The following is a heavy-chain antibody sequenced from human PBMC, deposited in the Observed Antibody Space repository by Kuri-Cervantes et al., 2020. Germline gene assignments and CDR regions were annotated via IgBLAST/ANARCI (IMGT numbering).Heavy chain of an antibody. CDR1: GGTSSSYA. CDR2: IIPIFGTA. D-gene: IGHD3-16*02. Sequence: SVKVSCKASGGTSSSYAISWVRQAPGQGLEWMGGIIPIFGTANYAQKFQGRVMITADKSTGTAYMELSSLRSEDTAVYYCNTGTNWGSYRYPAEYYYYYYMNVWGKGTTVTVSS. CDR3: NTGTNWGSYRYPAEYYYYYYMNV. J-gene: IGHJ6*03. V-gene: IGHV1-69*06.